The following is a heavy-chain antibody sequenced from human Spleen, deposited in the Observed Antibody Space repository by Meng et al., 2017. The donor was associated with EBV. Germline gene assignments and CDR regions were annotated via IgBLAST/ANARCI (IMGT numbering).Heavy chain of an antibody. CDR2: INVGVGYT. Sequence: QVPLWQSGAAVRTPGAALKVSCKPSGNAFTSYILHWVRQAPGQRLEWMGWINVGVGYTKYSQKFQGRVTISSDTSATTGYMELSSLRSEDTAVYYCVRGPPVGVPGPGDYWGQGTLVTVSS. CDR1: GNAFTSYI. V-gene: IGHV1-3*01. D-gene: IGHD2-21*01. CDR3: VRGPPVGVPGPGDY. J-gene: IGHJ4*02.